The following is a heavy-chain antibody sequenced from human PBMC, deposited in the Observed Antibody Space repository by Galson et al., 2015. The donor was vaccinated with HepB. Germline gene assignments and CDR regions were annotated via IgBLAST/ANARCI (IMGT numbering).Heavy chain of an antibody. Sequence: CAISGDSVSSNSAAWNWIRQSPSRGLEWLGRTYYRSKWYNDYAVSVKSRITINPDTSKNQFSLQLNSVTPEDTAVYYCARDAQWDLSRAFDIWGQGTMVTVSS. CDR2: TYYRSKWYN. CDR1: GDSVSSNSAA. D-gene: IGHD1-26*01. V-gene: IGHV6-1*01. CDR3: ARDAQWDLSRAFDI. J-gene: IGHJ3*02.